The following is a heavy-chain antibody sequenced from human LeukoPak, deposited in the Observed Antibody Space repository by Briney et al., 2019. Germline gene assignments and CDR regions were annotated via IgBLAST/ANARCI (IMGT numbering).Heavy chain of an antibody. CDR2: ISWNSGSI. D-gene: IGHD3-10*01. Sequence: GGSLRLSCAASGFTFDDYAMHWVRQAPGKGLEWVSGISWNSGSIGYADSVKGRFTISRDNAKNSLYLQMNSLRAEDTALYYCTRVVVRGVKWFDPWGQGTLVTVSS. J-gene: IGHJ5*02. V-gene: IGHV3-9*01. CDR1: GFTFDDYA. CDR3: TRVVVRGVKWFDP.